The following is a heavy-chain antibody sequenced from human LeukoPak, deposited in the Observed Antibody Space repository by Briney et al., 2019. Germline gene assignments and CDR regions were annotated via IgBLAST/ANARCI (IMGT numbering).Heavy chain of an antibody. CDR1: GFTVSSNY. J-gene: IGHJ4*02. V-gene: IGHV3-66*01. D-gene: IGHD3-10*01. Sequence: PGGSLRLSCAASGFTVSSNYMSWVRQAPGKGLEWVSVIYSGGSTYYADSVKGRFTISRDNSKNTLYLQMNSLRAEDTAVYYCARRSYGSGSYYFDYWGQGTLVTVSS. CDR2: IYSGGST. CDR3: ARRSYGSGSYYFDY.